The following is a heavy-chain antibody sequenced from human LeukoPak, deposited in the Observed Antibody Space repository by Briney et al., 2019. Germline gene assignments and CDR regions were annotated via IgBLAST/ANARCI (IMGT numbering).Heavy chain of an antibody. CDR1: GFTFDDYA. D-gene: IGHD3-3*01. CDR2: ISWDGGNT. V-gene: IGHV3-43D*03. J-gene: IGHJ4*02. Sequence: GGSLRLSCAASGFTFDDYAMHWVRQAPGKGLEWVSLISWDGGNTYYADSVKGRFTISRDNAKNSLYLQMNSLRAEDTAVYYCPYTTIFQGPFDYWGQGTLVTVSS. CDR3: PYTTIFQGPFDY.